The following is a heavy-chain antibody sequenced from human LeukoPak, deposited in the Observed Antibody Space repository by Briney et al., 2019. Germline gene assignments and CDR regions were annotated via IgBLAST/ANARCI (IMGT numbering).Heavy chain of an antibody. D-gene: IGHD1-26*01. J-gene: IGHJ4*02. CDR3: ARGGALTSFDS. V-gene: IGHV1-18*01. Sequence: ASVKVSCKASGFSVSSYGFSWVRQSPGQGLEWMGWISAYNGKTNYAQKFQGRVTMTTDPSTTTVYMDLRSLRSDDTAVYFCARGGALTSFDSWGQGTLITVSS. CDR2: ISAYNGKT. CDR1: GFSVSSYG.